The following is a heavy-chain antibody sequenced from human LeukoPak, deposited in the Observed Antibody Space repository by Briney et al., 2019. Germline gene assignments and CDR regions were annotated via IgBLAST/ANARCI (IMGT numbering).Heavy chain of an antibody. Sequence: GESLQISCKGSGYSFTSYWIGWVRQMPGKGLEWMGIIYPGDSDTRYSPSFQGQVTISADESISTAYLQWSSPKASDTAMYYCARQDYDILTGYYKGPFDYWGQGTLVTVSS. CDR2: IYPGDSDT. CDR3: ARQDYDILTGYYKGPFDY. CDR1: GYSFTSYW. D-gene: IGHD3-9*01. J-gene: IGHJ4*02. V-gene: IGHV5-51*01.